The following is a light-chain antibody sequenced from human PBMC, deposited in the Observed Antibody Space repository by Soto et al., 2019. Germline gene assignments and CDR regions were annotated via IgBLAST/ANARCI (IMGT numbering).Light chain of an antibody. CDR1: QSVSRY. J-gene: IGKJ2*01. Sequence: EIVVTQSPGILSLSPGERATLSCRASQSVSRYLLWFQQKPGQAPRLLIYGASSRATGIPDRFSGSGSGTDFTLTISRLEPEYFAVFYCLQYGSSPYTFGQGTKLEIK. CDR2: GAS. V-gene: IGKV3-20*01. CDR3: LQYGSSPYT.